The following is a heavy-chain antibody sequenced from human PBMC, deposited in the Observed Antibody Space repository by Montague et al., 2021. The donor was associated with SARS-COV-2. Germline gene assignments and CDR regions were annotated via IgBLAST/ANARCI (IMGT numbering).Heavy chain of an antibody. CDR1: GFSLTSTGVA. D-gene: IGHD2-15*01. CDR2: IHWDDER. V-gene: IGHV2-5*02. Sequence: PALVKPTQTLTLTCTFSGFSLTSTGVAVGWIRQPPGEALEWLALIHWDDERLYTPSLENRLTVTKDIPKKQVVLTMTDMDPVDTATYHCAAGWFYFDHWGQGIEVTVSS. J-gene: IGHJ4*02. CDR3: AAGWFYFDH.